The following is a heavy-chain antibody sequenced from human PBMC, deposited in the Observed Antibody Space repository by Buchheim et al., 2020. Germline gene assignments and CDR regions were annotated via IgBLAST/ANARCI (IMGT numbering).Heavy chain of an antibody. Sequence: EVQLLESGGGLVQPGGSLRLSCAASGFSFSSYAMSWVRQAPGKGLEWVSSINTGGGTYYAGSVRGRFTVSRDNSKNTRYLQMNSLRAEDTAVYYCAKTTYYDFWSGYSNPPAHDYWGQGTL. CDR1: GFSFSSYA. CDR3: AKTTYYDFWSGYSNPPAHDY. V-gene: IGHV3-23*01. CDR2: INTGGGT. D-gene: IGHD3-3*01. J-gene: IGHJ4*02.